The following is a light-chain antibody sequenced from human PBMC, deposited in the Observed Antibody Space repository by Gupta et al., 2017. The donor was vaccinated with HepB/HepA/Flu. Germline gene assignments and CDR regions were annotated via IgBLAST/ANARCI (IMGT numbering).Light chain of an antibody. V-gene: IGKV3-20*01. CDR2: GAS. Sequence: IVLTQSPGTLSLSPWERAILSCRASQSVSSSYLAWYQQKPGQAPRLLIYGASSRATGIPDRFSGSGSGTEFTLTISRLEPEDFAVYYCQQYGSSPFTFGHGTKVEIK. CDR3: QQYGSSPFT. CDR1: QSVSSSY. J-gene: IGKJ3*01.